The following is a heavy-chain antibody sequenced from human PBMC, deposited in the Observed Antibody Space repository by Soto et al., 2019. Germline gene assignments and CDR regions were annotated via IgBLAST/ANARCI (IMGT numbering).Heavy chain of an antibody. D-gene: IGHD3-22*01. CDR3: AKDQMIVVVITLFDY. Sequence: VGSLRLSCAASGFTFSSYAMSWVRQAPGKGLEWVSAISGSGGSTYYADSVKGRFTISRDNSKNTLYLQMNSLRAEDTAVYYCAKDQMIVVVITLFDYWGQGTLVTVS. V-gene: IGHV3-23*01. CDR1: GFTFSSYA. J-gene: IGHJ4*02. CDR2: ISGSGGST.